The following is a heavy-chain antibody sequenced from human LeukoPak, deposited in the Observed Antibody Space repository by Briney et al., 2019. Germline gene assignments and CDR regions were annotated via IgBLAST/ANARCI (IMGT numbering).Heavy chain of an antibody. Sequence: GRSLRLSCAASGFTFSSHPMHWVRQTPGKGLEWVAVISYDGKNKYYADSVNGRFTVSRDNTKNTLYLQMNSLRVDDMGVYYCVRVMTTTGNFDYWGPGTQVTVSS. CDR2: ISYDGKNK. CDR3: VRVMTTTGNFDY. D-gene: IGHD1-1*01. V-gene: IGHV3-30*04. CDR1: GFTFSSHP. J-gene: IGHJ4*02.